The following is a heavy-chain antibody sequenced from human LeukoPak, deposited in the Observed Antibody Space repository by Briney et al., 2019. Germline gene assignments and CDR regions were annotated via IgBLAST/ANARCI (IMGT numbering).Heavy chain of an antibody. CDR3: AKDRAATWLPTSFDY. D-gene: IGHD2-15*01. V-gene: IGHV3-23*01. Sequence: GGSLRLSCAASGFTFSSYAMSWVRQAPGKGGEGVSAISGRGGSTYYADSGKGGFTISRDNSKNTLYLQMNSLRAEDTAVYYCAKDRAATWLPTSFDYWGQGTLVTVSS. CDR2: ISGRGGST. CDR1: GFTFSSYA. J-gene: IGHJ4*02.